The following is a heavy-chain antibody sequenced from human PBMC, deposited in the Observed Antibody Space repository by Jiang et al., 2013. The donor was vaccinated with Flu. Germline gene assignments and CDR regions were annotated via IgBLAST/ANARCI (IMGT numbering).Heavy chain of an antibody. Sequence: SGAEVKKPGASVKVSCKASGYTFTSYGISWVRQAPGQGLEWMGWISAYNGNTNYAQKLQGRVTMTTDTSTSTAYMELRSLRSDDTAVYYCARGLRGWNTYGSGSYYNHRGYYYYGMDVWGQGTTVTVSS. CDR3: ARGLRGWNTYGSGSYYNHRGYYYYGMDV. J-gene: IGHJ6*02. V-gene: IGHV1-18*01. D-gene: IGHD3-10*01. CDR2: ISAYNGNT. CDR1: GYTFTSYG.